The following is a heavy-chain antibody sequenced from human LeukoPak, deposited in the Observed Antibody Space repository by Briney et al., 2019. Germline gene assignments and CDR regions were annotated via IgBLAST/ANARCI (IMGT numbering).Heavy chain of an antibody. J-gene: IGHJ4*02. CDR2: IIPIFGTA. D-gene: IGHD3-10*01. CDR1: GGTFSSYA. Sequence: SVKVSCKASGGTFSSYAISWVRQAPGQGLEWMGRIIPIFGTANYAQKFQGRVTITTDESTSSAYMELSSLRSEDTAVYYCARDRHYYATSGSFDYWGQGTLVTVSS. V-gene: IGHV1-69*05. CDR3: ARDRHYYATSGSFDY.